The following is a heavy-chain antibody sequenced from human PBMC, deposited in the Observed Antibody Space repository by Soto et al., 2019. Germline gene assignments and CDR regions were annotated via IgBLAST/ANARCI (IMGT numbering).Heavy chain of an antibody. CDR2: IYWDDDK. V-gene: IGHV2-5*02. CDR3: AHLYYYDSSGYYHDAFDI. CDR1: GFSLSTSGVG. D-gene: IGHD3-22*01. Sequence: SGPTLVNPTQTLTLTRTFSGFSLSTSGVGVGWIRQPPGKALEWLALIYWDDDKRYSPSLKSRLTITKDTSKNQVVLTMTNMDPVDTATYYCAHLYYYDSSGYYHDAFDIWGQGTMVTVSS. J-gene: IGHJ3*02.